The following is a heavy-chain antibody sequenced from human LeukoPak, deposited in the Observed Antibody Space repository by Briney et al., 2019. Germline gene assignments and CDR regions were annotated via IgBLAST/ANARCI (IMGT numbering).Heavy chain of an antibody. Sequence: PGGSLRLSCAPSGFTVSSNYMSWVRQAPGKGLEWVSVIYSGGSTYYADSVKGRFTISRDNSKNTLYLQMNSLRAEDTAVYYCARGSCSSTSCYMDVWGKGTTVTVSS. CDR3: ARGSCSSTSCYMDV. J-gene: IGHJ6*03. D-gene: IGHD2-2*01. CDR2: IYSGGST. CDR1: GFTVSSNY. V-gene: IGHV3-53*01.